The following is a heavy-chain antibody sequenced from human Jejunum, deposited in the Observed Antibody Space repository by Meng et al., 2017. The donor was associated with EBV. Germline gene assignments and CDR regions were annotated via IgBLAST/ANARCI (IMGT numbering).Heavy chain of an antibody. CDR3: AKDITGTTDGH. V-gene: IGHV3-23*04. J-gene: IGHJ4*01. Sequence: EVQLVESGGGLVQPGGSLRLSCAASGFTFSSYAMTWVRQAPGKGLEWVSTIRYSDTDTYYADSVKGRFTISRDDSKNTLYLQLNSLRAEDTAVYYCAKDITGTTDGHWGQGPLVTVAS. D-gene: IGHD1-20*01. CDR1: GFTFSSYA. CDR2: IRYSDTDT.